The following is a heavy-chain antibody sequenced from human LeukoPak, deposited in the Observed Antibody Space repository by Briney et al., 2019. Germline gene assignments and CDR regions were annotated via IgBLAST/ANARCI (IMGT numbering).Heavy chain of an antibody. CDR2: FDPEDGES. D-gene: IGHD2/OR15-2a*01. CDR1: GYTLRELS. V-gene: IGHV1-24*01. Sequence: GASVKVSCKVSGYTLRELSMHWVRQAPAKGLQWMGVFDPEDGESIIAQKFQGRLTMTEETSTDTAYMELSSLTSEDTAMYYCATGHCNTSSCYYYYMDVWGKGTTVTVSS. J-gene: IGHJ6*03. CDR3: ATGHCNTSSCYYYYMDV.